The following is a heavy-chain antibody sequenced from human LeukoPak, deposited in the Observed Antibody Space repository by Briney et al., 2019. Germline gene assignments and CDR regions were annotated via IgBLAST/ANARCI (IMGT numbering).Heavy chain of an antibody. J-gene: IGHJ4*02. CDR3: ARGGILGFYYFDY. V-gene: IGHV3-66*01. CDR1: GFTVSSNY. CDR2: IYSGGST. D-gene: IGHD1-20*01. Sequence: GGSLRLSCAASGFTVSSNYMSWVRQAPWKGLEWVSVIYSGGSTYYADSVKGRFTISRDNSKNTLYLQMNSLRAEDTAVYYCARGGILGFYYFDYWGQGTLVTVSS.